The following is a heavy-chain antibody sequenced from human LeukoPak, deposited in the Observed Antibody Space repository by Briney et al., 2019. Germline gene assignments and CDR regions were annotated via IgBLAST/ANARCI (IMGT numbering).Heavy chain of an antibody. Sequence: PSETLSLTCTVSGGSIISSSYYWSWIRQPPGKGLEWIGEINHSGSTNYNPSLKSRVTISVDTSKKQFSLKLSSVTAADTAVYYCARPGQVRGVYSLTYWGQGTLVTVSS. CDR2: INHSGST. V-gene: IGHV4-39*07. D-gene: IGHD3-10*01. CDR3: ARPGQVRGVYSLTY. CDR1: GGSIISSSYY. J-gene: IGHJ4*02.